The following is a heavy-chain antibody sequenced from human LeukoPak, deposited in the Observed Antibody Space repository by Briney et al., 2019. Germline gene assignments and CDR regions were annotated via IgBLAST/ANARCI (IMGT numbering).Heavy chain of an antibody. CDR2: IYYSGST. V-gene: IGHV4-39*07. D-gene: IGHD1-26*01. Sequence: SETLSLTCTVSGGSISSSNYYWGWIRQPPGKGLEWIGSIYYSGSTYYSPSLKSRVTISVDTSKNQFSLKLSSVTAADTAVYYCARGGRWELPRPYAFDIWGQGTMVTVSS. J-gene: IGHJ3*02. CDR3: ARGGRWELPRPYAFDI. CDR1: GGSISSSNYY.